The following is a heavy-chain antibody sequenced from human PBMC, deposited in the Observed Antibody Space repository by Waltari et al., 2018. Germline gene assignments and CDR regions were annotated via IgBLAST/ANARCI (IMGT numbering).Heavy chain of an antibody. CDR3: ARDPYDFWSGYRGFDY. CDR2: IYTSGST. V-gene: IGHV4-61*02. J-gene: IGHJ4*02. D-gene: IGHD3-3*01. Sequence: QVQLQESGPGLVKPSQTLSLTCTVSGGSISSGSSYWSLIRPPAGKGLEWIGRIYTSGSTNYNPSLKSRVTISVDTSKNQFALKLSSVTAADTAVYYCARDPYDFWSGYRGFDYWGQGTLVTVSS. CDR1: GGSISSGSSY.